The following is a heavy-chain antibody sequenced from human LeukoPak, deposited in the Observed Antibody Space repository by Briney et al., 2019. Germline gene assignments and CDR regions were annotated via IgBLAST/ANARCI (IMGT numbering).Heavy chain of an antibody. D-gene: IGHD2-21*02. CDR2: ISAYNGNT. J-gene: IGHJ5*02. CDR1: GGTFSSYG. V-gene: IGHV1-18*01. Sequence: ASVKVSCKASGGTFSSYGISWVRQAPGQGLEWMGWISAYNGNTNYAQKLQGRVTMTTDTSTSTAYMELRSLRSDDTAVYYCARGCGGDCYARDNWFDPWGQGTLVTVSS. CDR3: ARGCGGDCYARDNWFDP.